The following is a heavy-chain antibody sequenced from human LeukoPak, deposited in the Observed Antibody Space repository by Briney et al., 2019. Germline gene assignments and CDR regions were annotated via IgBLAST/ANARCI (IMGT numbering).Heavy chain of an antibody. Sequence: GSLRLSCAASGFTFSNYAMSWVRQAPGKGLEWVSAISGSGGSTYYADSVKGRFTISRDNAKNTLYLQMNSLRAEDTAVYYCARGYCSSTSCYREGFDPWGQGTLVTVSS. D-gene: IGHD2-2*01. CDR1: GFTFSNYA. CDR3: ARGYCSSTSCYREGFDP. CDR2: ISGSGGST. V-gene: IGHV3-23*01. J-gene: IGHJ5*02.